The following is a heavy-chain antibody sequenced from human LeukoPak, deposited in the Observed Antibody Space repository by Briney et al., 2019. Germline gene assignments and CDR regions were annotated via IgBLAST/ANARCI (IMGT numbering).Heavy chain of an antibody. J-gene: IGHJ4*02. CDR2: ISYDGSNK. CDR1: GFTFSSYA. V-gene: IGHV3-30*04. CDR3: ARAPLLYCSGGSCYAGYFDY. D-gene: IGHD2-15*01. Sequence: GRSLRLSCAASGFTFSSYAMHWVRQAPGKGLEGVAVISYDGSNKYYADSVKGRFTISRDNSKNTLYLQMNSLRAEDTAVYYCARAPLLYCSGGSCYAGYFDYWGQGTLVTVSS.